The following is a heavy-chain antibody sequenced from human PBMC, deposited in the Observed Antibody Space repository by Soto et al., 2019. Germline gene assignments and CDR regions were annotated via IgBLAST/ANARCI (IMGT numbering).Heavy chain of an antibody. D-gene: IGHD2-15*01. CDR3: ARGVVATAAPGWFDL. CDR1: GGSVTGYY. CDR2: IYYNGYTYYTGST. J-gene: IGHJ5*02. Sequence: SETLYITCSVSGGSVTGYYCSWIRQPPGKGLEWIGYIYYNGYTYYTGSTNYNPSLQSRVTISVDTSKNQFSLNLTSVTAADTAVYXCARGVVATAAPGWFDLWGQGTLVTVSS. V-gene: IGHV4-59*02.